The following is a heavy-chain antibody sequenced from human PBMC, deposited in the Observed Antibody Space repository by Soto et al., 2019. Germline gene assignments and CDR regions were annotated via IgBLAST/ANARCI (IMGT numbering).Heavy chain of an antibody. CDR3: AKPPTDIVVEVAAPNWFDP. CDR1: GFTFSSYA. V-gene: IGHV3-23*01. CDR2: ISGSGGST. D-gene: IGHD2-15*01. J-gene: IGHJ5*02. Sequence: PGGSLRLSCAASGFTFSSYAMSWVRQAPGKGLEWVSAISGSGGSTYYADSVKGRFTISRDNSKNTLYLQMNSLRAEDTAVYYCAKPPTDIVVEVAAPNWFDPWGQGTLVTVSS.